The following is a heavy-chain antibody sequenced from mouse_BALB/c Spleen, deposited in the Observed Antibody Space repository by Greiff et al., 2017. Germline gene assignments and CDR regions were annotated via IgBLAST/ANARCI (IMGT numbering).Heavy chain of an antibody. D-gene: IGHD2-2*01. V-gene: IGHV6-6*02. CDR1: GFTFSNYW. Sequence: EVQVVESGGGLVQPGGSMKLSCVASGFTFSNYWMNWVRQSPEKGLEWVAEIRLKSNNYATHYAESVKGRYTISRDDSKSSVYLQMNNLRAEDTGIYYCTRLYGYDGGFAYWGQGTLVTVSA. CDR3: TRLYGYDGGFAY. CDR2: IRLKSNNYAT. J-gene: IGHJ3*01.